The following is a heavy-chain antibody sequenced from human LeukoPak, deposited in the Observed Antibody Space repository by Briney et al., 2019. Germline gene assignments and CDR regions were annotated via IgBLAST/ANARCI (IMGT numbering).Heavy chain of an antibody. CDR3: ARDTYYYDSSGYPTRYFQH. J-gene: IGHJ1*01. V-gene: IGHV4-61*01. CDR2: IYYSGST. Sequence: SETLSLTCTVSGGSVTSGSYYWSWIRQPPGKGLEWIGYIYYSGSTNYNPSLKSRVTISVDTSKNQFSLKLRSVTAADTAVYYCARDTYYYDSSGYPTRYFQHWGQGTLVTVSS. D-gene: IGHD3-22*01. CDR1: GGSVTSGSYY.